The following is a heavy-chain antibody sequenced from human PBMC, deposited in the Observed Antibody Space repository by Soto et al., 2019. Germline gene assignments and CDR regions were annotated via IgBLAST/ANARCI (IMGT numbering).Heavy chain of an antibody. CDR3: ARSGSYYPARNWFGP. V-gene: IGHV1-18*01. CDR2: ISGFNDDT. J-gene: IGHJ5*02. CDR1: GYTFTSYG. Sequence: QLVQSGVEMKNPGASVKVSCKASGYTFTSYGISWVRQAPGQGLEWMGWISGFNDDTNHAQNFQGRVTVTKDPSTSTAYMEMRRLKSDDTAMYYCARSGSYYPARNWFGPWGQGTLVIVSS. D-gene: IGHD3-10*01.